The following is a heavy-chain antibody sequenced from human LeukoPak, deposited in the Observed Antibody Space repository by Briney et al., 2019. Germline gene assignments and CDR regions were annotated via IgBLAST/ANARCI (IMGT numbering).Heavy chain of an antibody. D-gene: IGHD4-17*01. J-gene: IGHJ3*02. Sequence: SETLSLTCAVSADSFSSHYWTWIRQSPGKGLEWIGYISYIGSTNYNPSLKSRVTISIDTSKNQFSLKLRSVAAADTAVYYCARDLVTVTKGFDIWGQGTMVSVSS. CDR2: ISYIGST. CDR3: ARDLVTVTKGFDI. CDR1: ADSFSSHY. V-gene: IGHV4-59*11.